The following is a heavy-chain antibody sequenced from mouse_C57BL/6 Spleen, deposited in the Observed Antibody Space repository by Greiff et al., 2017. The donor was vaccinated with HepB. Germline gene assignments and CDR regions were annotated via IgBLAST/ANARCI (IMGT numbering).Heavy chain of an antibody. J-gene: IGHJ3*01. CDR1: GYTFTEYT. CDR2: FYPGSGSI. V-gene: IGHV1-62-2*01. CDR3: ARHEDERVYYYGSSYAWFAY. D-gene: IGHD1-1*01. Sequence: VQLQQSGAELVKPGASVKLSCKASGYTFTEYTIHWVKQRSGQGLEWIGWFYPGSGSIKYNEKFKDKATLTADKSSSTVYMELSRLTSEDSAVYFCARHEDERVYYYGSSYAWFAYWGQGTLVTVSA.